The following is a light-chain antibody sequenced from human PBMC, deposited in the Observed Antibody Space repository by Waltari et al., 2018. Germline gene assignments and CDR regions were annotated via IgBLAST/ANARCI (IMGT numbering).Light chain of an antibody. Sequence: QTVVTQEPSFSVSPGGTVTLTCGLSSGSVSTSYYTRWYQQTPGQAPRTLIYSTNTRSSGVPDCCSGSSLGNKAALAITGAQADDESDYYCVLYMGSGIPVVFGGGTKLTVL. CDR3: VLYMGSGIPVV. J-gene: IGLJ2*01. CDR2: STN. V-gene: IGLV8-61*02. CDR1: SGSVSTSYY.